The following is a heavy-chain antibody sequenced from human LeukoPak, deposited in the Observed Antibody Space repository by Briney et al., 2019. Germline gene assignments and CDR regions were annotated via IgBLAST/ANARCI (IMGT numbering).Heavy chain of an antibody. CDR3: AKDLPLLWFGELSGTGYGMDV. CDR2: ISGSGGST. D-gene: IGHD3-10*01. Sequence: GGSLRLSCAASEITFRNDGMSWGRQAPGKGLEWVSAISGSGGSTYYADSVKGRFTISRDNSKNTLYLQMNSLRAEDTDVYYCAKDLPLLWFGELSGTGYGMDVWGQGTTVTVSS. J-gene: IGHJ6*02. CDR1: EITFRNDG. V-gene: IGHV3-23*01.